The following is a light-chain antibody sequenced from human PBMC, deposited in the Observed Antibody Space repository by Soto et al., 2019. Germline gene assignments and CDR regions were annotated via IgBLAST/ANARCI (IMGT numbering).Light chain of an antibody. CDR2: DVS. CDR3: SSYTTSNTRQIV. Sequence: QSALTQPASVSGSPGQSITISCTGTSSDVGGYNYVSWYQQHPGKAPKLMIYDVSNRPSGVSNRFSGSKSGNTASLTISGLQAEDEADYYCSSYTTSNTRQIVFGTGTKSPS. V-gene: IGLV2-14*01. CDR1: SSDVGGYNY. J-gene: IGLJ1*01.